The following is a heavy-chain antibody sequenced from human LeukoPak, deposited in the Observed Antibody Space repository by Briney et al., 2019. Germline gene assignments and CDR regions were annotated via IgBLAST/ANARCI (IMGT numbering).Heavy chain of an antibody. CDR1: GFTFSSHW. CDR3: TRAITYFYGSVTYDWFDS. V-gene: IGHV3-74*01. J-gene: IGHJ5*01. CDR2: IKSDGST. Sequence: GGSLRLSCAASGFTFSSHWMHWVRHTPGKGLMWVARIKSDGSTIYADSVQGRFTISRDNAKNMVYLQMNSLRADDTAIYYCTRAITYFYGSVTYDWFDSWGQGTRVAVSS. D-gene: IGHD3-10*01.